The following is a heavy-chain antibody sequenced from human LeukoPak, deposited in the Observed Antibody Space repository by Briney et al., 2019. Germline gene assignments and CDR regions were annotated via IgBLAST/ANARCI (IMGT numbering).Heavy chain of an antibody. D-gene: IGHD3-3*01. CDR3: ARVLTVFRNFDAFHI. CDR2: INPSGGST. V-gene: IGHV1-46*01. J-gene: IGHJ3*02. CDR1: GYTFTSYY. Sequence: ASVKVSCKASGYTFTSYYMHWVRQAPGQGLEWMGIINPSGGSTSYAQRFQGRVTMTRDTSTSTVYMGLSSLKSEDTAVYYCARVLTVFRNFDAFHIWGQGTMVTVSS.